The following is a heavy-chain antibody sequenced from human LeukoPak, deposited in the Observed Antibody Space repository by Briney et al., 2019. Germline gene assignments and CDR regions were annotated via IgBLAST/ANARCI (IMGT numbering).Heavy chain of an antibody. CDR1: GFTFTSSA. V-gene: IGHV1-58*01. CDR3: ARVGALRGYSYGFDSYYYYYGMDV. CDR2: IVVGSGNT. D-gene: IGHD5-18*01. Sequence: ASVKVSCKASGFTFTSSAVQWVRQARGQRLEWIGWIVVGSGNTNYAQKFQERVTITRDMSTSTAYMELSSLRSEDTAVYYCARVGALRGYSYGFDSYYYYYGMDVWGQGTTVTVSS. J-gene: IGHJ6*02.